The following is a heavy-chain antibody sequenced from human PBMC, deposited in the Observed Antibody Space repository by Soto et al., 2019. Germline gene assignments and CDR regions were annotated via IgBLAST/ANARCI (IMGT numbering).Heavy chain of an antibody. CDR1: GGTFSSYA. Sequence: RASVKVSCKASGGTFSSYAISWVRQAPGQGLEWMGGIIPIFGTANYAQKFQGRVTITADESTSTAYMELSSLRSEDTAVYYCARLSYSNYDFDYWGQGTLVTVS. D-gene: IGHD4-4*01. J-gene: IGHJ4*02. CDR3: ARLSYSNYDFDY. CDR2: IIPIFGTA. V-gene: IGHV1-69*13.